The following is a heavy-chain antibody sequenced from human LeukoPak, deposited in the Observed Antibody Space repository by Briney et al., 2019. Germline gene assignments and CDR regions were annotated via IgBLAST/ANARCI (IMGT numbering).Heavy chain of an antibody. CDR2: ITTGRGET. J-gene: IGHJ4*02. CDR1: GYTFTDYA. Sequence: ASVKVSCKASGYTFTDYALHWVRQAPGQSLEWMGWITTGRGETRYSQDFQRRITLTRDKSANAVYMDLSDLTSEDTAIYYCARGGQQWRGGNYFDSWGQGTLVAVSS. D-gene: IGHD6-19*01. V-gene: IGHV1-3*03. CDR3: ARGGQQWRGGNYFDS.